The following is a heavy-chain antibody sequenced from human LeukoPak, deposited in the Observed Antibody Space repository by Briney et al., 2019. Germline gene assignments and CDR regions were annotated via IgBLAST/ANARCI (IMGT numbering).Heavy chain of an antibody. CDR1: GGSLSSSRYY. CDR2: IYYSGST. J-gene: IGHJ6*04. CDR3: ARDPIAAAAIAGLRMDV. D-gene: IGHD6-13*01. V-gene: IGHV4-39*07. Sequence: PSETLSLTCTVSGGSLSSSRYYWGWIRQPPGKGLEWIGRIYYSGSTYYNPSLKSRVTIAVDTSKNQFSLKLSSVTAADTAVYYCARDPIAAAAIAGLRMDVWGKGTTVTVSS.